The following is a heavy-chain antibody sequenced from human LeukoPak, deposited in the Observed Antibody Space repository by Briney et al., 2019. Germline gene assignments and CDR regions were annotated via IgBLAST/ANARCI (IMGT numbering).Heavy chain of an antibody. CDR1: GYTFTSYA. CDR2: INAGNGNT. Sequence: ASVKVSCKASGYTFTSYAMHWVRQAPGQRLEWMGWINAGNGNTKYSQKFQGRVTITRDTSASTAYMELSSLRSEDTAVYYCARGGDSGDYGDYADAFDIWGQGTMVTVSS. J-gene: IGHJ3*02. D-gene: IGHD4-17*01. CDR3: ARGGDSGDYGDYADAFDI. V-gene: IGHV1-3*01.